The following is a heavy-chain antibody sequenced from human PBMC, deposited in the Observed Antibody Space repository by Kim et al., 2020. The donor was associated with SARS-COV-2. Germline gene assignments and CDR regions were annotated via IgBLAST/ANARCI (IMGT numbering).Heavy chain of an antibody. CDR3: AKSRDGYFSVFDY. Sequence: GGSLRLSCAASGFTFSSYSMHWVRQAPGKGLEWVAVISYDGSNKYYADSVKGRFTISRDNSKNTLYLQVNSLRVEDTAVYYCAKSRDGYFSVFDYWGQGALVTVSS. J-gene: IGHJ4*02. D-gene: IGHD5-12*01. CDR1: GFTFSSYS. CDR2: ISYDGSNK. V-gene: IGHV3-30*18.